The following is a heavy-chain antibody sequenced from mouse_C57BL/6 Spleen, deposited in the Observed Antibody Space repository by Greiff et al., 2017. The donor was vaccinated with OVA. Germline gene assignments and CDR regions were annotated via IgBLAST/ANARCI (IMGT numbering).Heavy chain of an antibody. CDR2: IDPSDSYT. D-gene: IGHD4-1*01. V-gene: IGHV1-69*01. Sequence: VQLQQSGAELVMPGASVKLSCKASGYTFTSYWMHWVKQRPGQGLEWIGEIDPSDSYTNYNQKFKGKSTLTVDKSSSTAYMQLSSLTSEDSAVYYCARGLGRWFAYWGQGTLVTVSA. J-gene: IGHJ3*01. CDR1: GYTFTSYW. CDR3: ARGLGRWFAY.